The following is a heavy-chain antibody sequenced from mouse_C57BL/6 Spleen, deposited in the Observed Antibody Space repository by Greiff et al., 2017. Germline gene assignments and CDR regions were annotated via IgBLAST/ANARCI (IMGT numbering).Heavy chain of an antibody. CDR1: GFTFSSYT. J-gene: IGHJ2*01. CDR3: ARQGGTTDYFDY. V-gene: IGHV5-9*01. Sequence: EVHLVESGGGLVKPGGSLKLSCAASGFTFSSYTMSWVRQTPEKRLEWVATISGGGGNTYYPDSVKGRFTISRDNAKNTLYLQMSSLRSEDTALYYCARQGGTTDYFDYWGQGTTLTVSS. CDR2: ISGGGGNT. D-gene: IGHD1-1*01.